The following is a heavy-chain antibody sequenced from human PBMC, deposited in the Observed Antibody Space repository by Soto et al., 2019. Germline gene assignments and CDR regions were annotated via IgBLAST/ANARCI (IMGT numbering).Heavy chain of an antibody. V-gene: IGHV3-7*01. Sequence: LRLSCAASGFTFSSYWMIWVRQAPGKGLEWVANIKQDGSEKYYVDSVKGRFTISRDNAKNSLYLQMNSLRAEDTAVYYCARVVRRSYDFWSGYGSQNYYGMDVWGQGTTVIVSS. D-gene: IGHD3-3*01. J-gene: IGHJ6*02. CDR1: GFTFSSYW. CDR2: IKQDGSEK. CDR3: ARVVRRSYDFWSGYGSQNYYGMDV.